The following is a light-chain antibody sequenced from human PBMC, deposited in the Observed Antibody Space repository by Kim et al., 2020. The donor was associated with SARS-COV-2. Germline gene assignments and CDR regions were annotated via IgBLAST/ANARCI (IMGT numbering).Light chain of an antibody. V-gene: IGKV3-15*01. CDR1: QSVSSD. Sequence: EIVMTQSPATLSVSPGERATLSCRASQSVSSDVAWYQQKPRQAPRLLIYGASTRATGIPARFSGSGSGTEFTLTISSLQSEDFAVYYCQQYNNWPPYTFGQGTKLEI. CDR3: QQYNNWPPYT. CDR2: GAS. J-gene: IGKJ2*01.